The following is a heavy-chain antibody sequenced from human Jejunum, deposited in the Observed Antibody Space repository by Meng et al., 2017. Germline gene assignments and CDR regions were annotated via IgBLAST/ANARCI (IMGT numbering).Heavy chain of an antibody. CDR2: VFDSGST. CDR1: GGSVSGRSFY. D-gene: IGHD2-2*01. V-gene: IGHV4-61*01. Sequence: QVHLQESGPGLVGPSQTLSLTCAISGGSVSGRSFYWTWIRQPPGKGLEWIGYVFDSGSTKYNPSLSSRVTISADTSKNQFSLKLSSVTAADTAVYFCARGELLWDYWGQGTLVTVSS. CDR3: ARGELLWDY. J-gene: IGHJ4*02.